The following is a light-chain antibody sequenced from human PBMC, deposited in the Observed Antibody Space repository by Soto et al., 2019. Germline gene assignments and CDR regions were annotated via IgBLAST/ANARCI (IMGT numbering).Light chain of an antibody. CDR2: EGS. CDR1: SSDVGSYNL. V-gene: IGLV2-14*02. CDR3: SSYTSGGTLV. J-gene: IGLJ1*01. Sequence: QSALTQPASVSGSPGQSITISCTGTSSDVGSYNLVSWYQQHPGKAPKLMIYEGSKRPSGVSNRFSGSKSGNTASLTISGLQAEDEADYYCSSYTSGGTLVFGTGTKLTVL.